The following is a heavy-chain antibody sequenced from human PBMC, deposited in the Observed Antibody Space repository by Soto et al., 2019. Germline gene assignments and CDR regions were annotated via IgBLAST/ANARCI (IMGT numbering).Heavy chain of an antibody. CDR3: ARGHYYGSHPEHENDAFAI. V-gene: IGHV3-23*01. CDR2: ISGSGGSK. Sequence: GGSVRLSCAASGFTFSSYSMSWVRQAPGKGLEWVSAISGSGGSKYYADSVKGRFTISRDNSKNTLYLQMNSLRAEDTAVYYCARGHYYGSHPEHENDAFAIWGQGTMVTVSS. D-gene: IGHD3-10*01. J-gene: IGHJ3*02. CDR1: GFTFSSYS.